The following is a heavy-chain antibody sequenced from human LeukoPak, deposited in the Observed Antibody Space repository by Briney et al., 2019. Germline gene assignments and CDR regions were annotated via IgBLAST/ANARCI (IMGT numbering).Heavy chain of an antibody. CDR1: GLTFNPYV. D-gene: IGHD3-10*01. CDR2: IDGGVDGT. Sequence: PGVTQSLSHAASGLTFNPYVRNWVPQAPAKGLEGVSAIDGGVDGTYYADSVRGRMTVSRDNSRNTLYLQMNFLGVEDTAVYYCANSEFYVSGKYAGLDNWGEGTLVSVSS. V-gene: IGHV3-23*01. J-gene: IGHJ4*02. CDR3: ANSEFYVSGKYAGLDN.